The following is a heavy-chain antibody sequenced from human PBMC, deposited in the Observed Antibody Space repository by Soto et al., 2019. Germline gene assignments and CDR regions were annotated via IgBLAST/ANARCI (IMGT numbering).Heavy chain of an antibody. J-gene: IGHJ6*02. Sequence: HPGGSLRLSCAASGFTFSSYSMNWVRQAPGKGLEWVANIKQDGSEKYYVDSVKGRFTISRDNAKNSLYLQMNSLRAEDTAVYYCARDASDFWSGSFGMDVWDQGTTVTVSS. CDR1: GFTFSSYS. V-gene: IGHV3-7*01. CDR3: ARDASDFWSGSFGMDV. CDR2: IKQDGSEK. D-gene: IGHD3-3*01.